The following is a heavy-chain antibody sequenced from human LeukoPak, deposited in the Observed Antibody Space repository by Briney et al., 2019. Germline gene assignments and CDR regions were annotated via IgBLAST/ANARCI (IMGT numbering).Heavy chain of an antibody. CDR3: ARVSLSSGCLSN. CDR1: GFTFSAYW. V-gene: IGHV3-74*01. D-gene: IGHD6-19*01. CDR2: INSDGSST. Sequence: GGSLRLSCAASGFTFSAYWMHWVRQSPGKGLVWVSRINSDGSSTDYADSVKGRFTISRDIAKNTLFLQMNGLRAEDTAVYYCARVSLSSGCLSNWGQGTLVTVSS. J-gene: IGHJ4*02.